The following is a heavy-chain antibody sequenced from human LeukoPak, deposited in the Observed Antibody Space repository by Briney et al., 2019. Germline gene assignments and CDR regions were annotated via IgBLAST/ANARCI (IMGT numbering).Heavy chain of an antibody. Sequence: GGSLRLSCAASGFTLDAYVMHWVRQAPGKGLEGVSLISGGGESRYHADSVRDGFTISRDNSQNYLYLQVNNQTTEETALHYCAKNTNDVAYGLRFDSWGQGTLVRVSS. V-gene: IGHV3-43*02. CDR1: GFTLDAYV. CDR2: ISGGGESR. D-gene: IGHD4-17*01. J-gene: IGHJ5*01. CDR3: AKNTNDVAYGLRFDS.